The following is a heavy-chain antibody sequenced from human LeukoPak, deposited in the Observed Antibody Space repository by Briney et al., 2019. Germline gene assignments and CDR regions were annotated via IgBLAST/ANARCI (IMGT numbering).Heavy chain of an antibody. CDR2: INPTGDTT. CDR3: ARALATVTTLQNRHYYYYMDV. CDR1: GYTFTSHY. Sequence: GASVKVSCKASGYTFTSHYMHWVRQAPGQGLEWMGVINPTGDTTRYAQKFQGRVTITADKSTSTAYMELSSLRSEDTAVYYCARALATVTTLQNRHYYYYMDVWGKGTTVTVSS. D-gene: IGHD4-17*01. J-gene: IGHJ6*03. V-gene: IGHV1-46*01.